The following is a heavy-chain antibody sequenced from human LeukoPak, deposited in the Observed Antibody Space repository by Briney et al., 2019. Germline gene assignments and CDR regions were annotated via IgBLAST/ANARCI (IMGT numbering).Heavy chain of an antibody. J-gene: IGHJ3*02. CDR2: ITGSGGST. Sequence: GGSLRLSCVASGFTFSNYGMSWVRQAPGKGLEWVSAITGSGGSTYYADSVKGRFTISKDNSKNTLYLQMNSLRAEDTAVYYCGRVKEASAFDIWGQGTMVTVSS. V-gene: IGHV3-23*01. D-gene: IGHD5-12*01. CDR1: GFTFSNYG. CDR3: GRVKEASAFDI.